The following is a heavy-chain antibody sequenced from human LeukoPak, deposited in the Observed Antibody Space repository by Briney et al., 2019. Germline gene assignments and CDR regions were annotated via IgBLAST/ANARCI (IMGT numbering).Heavy chain of an antibody. V-gene: IGHV4-34*01. CDR3: ARVTIRGVDY. D-gene: IGHD3-10*01. J-gene: IGHJ4*02. Sequence: SEALSLTCAVYGGSFSGYYWSWIRQPPGKGLEWIGEINHSGSTNYNPSLKSRVTISVDKSKNQFSLQLSSVTAADTAVYYCARVTIRGVDYWGQGTLVTVS. CDR1: GGSFSGYY. CDR2: INHSGST.